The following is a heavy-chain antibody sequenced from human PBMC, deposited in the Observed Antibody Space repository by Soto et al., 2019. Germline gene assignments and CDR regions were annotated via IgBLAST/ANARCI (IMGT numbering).Heavy chain of an antibody. V-gene: IGHV4-39*01. CDR3: VSQRTTVPTQAYFDY. CDR1: GGSVTNSSYY. D-gene: IGHD4-17*01. Sequence: PSETLSLTCTVSGGSVTNSSYYWGWVRQSPGKGLEWIGSVYYRGRSYSKSSVKSRVTISVDTSKNRFSLSLNSVTASDTAVYLCVSQRTTVPTQAYFDYWGPGALVTSPQ. CDR2: VYYRGRS. J-gene: IGHJ4*02.